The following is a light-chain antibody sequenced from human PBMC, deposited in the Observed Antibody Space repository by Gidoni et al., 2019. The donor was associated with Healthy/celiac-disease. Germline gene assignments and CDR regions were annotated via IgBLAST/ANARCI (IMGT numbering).Light chain of an antibody. Sequence: SYELTQPPSVSVSTGQTARITCSGDALPKQYAYWYQQKPGQAPVLVIYKDSERPSGIPARFSGSSSGTTVTLTISGVQAEDEADYYCQSADSSGTPNWVFGGGTKLTVL. CDR3: QSADSSGTPNWV. J-gene: IGLJ3*02. CDR1: ALPKQY. CDR2: KDS. V-gene: IGLV3-25*03.